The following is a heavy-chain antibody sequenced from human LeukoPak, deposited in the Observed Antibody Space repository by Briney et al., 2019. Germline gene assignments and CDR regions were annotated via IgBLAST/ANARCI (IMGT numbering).Heavy chain of an antibody. V-gene: IGHV3-48*04. J-gene: IGHJ6*02. CDR3: ARDRYSSGGWYYCYGMDV. CDR2: ISSRGSTI. CDR1: GFTFSSYS. Sequence: PGGSLRLSCAASGFTFSSYSMNWVRQAPGKGLEWVSYISSRGSTIYYADSVKGRFTISRDNAKNSLYLQMNSLRAEDTAVYYCARDRYSSGGWYYCYGMDVWGQGTTVTVSS. D-gene: IGHD6-19*01.